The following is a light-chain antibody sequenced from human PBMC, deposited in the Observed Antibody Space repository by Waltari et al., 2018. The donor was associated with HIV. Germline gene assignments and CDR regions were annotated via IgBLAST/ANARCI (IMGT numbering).Light chain of an antibody. V-gene: IGKV3-20*01. CDR3: QQYGSSPPLP. CDR2: GAS. CDR1: QTVSSNY. Sequence: EIVLTQSPGTLSLSPGERATLSCRASQTVSSNYLGWYQQKPGQAPRLLIYGASIRATGIPDRFSGSGSGTDFILTISRLEPEDFAVYYCQQYGSSPPLPFGGGTKVEIK. J-gene: IGKJ4*01.